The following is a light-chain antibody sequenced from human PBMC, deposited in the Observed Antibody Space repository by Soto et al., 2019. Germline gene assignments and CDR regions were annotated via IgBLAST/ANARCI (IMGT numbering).Light chain of an antibody. CDR2: DVN. V-gene: IGLV2-14*03. J-gene: IGLJ1*01. Sequence: QSVLTQPASVSGSPGQSITISCTGTNSDMGGYNFVSWYQHHPGKAPKLMIYDVNNRPSGVSNRLSGSKSGNTASLTISGLQAEDEDDYYCSSYTSGATYVFGTGTKVTVL. CDR3: SSYTSGATYV. CDR1: NSDMGGYNF.